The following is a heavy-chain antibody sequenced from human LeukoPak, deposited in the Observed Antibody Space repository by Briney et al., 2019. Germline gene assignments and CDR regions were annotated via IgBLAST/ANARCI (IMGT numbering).Heavy chain of an antibody. CDR2: IYYSGST. D-gene: IGHD6-19*01. CDR1: GGSISSYY. CDR3: ARTRIAVAADYFDY. J-gene: IGHJ4*02. V-gene: IGHV4-59*12. Sequence: SETLSLTCTVSGGSISSYYWSWIRQPPGKGLEWIGYIYYSGSTNYNPSLKSRVTISVDTSKNQFSLKLSSVTAADTAVYYCARTRIAVAADYFDYWGQGTLVTVSS.